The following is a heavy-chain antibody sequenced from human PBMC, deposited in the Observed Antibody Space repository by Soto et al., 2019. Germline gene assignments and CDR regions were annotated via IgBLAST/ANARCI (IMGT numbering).Heavy chain of an antibody. CDR1: GGSISSGDYY. V-gene: IGHV4-30-4*01. CDR2: IYYSGST. D-gene: IGHD3-22*01. Sequence: PSETLSLTCTVSGGSISSGDYYWSWIRQPPGKGLEWIGYIYYSGSTYYNPSLKSRVTISVDTSKNQFSLKLSSVTAADTAVYYCARGSSGYYYYFDYWGQGTLVTVSS. CDR3: ARGSSGYYYYFDY. J-gene: IGHJ4*02.